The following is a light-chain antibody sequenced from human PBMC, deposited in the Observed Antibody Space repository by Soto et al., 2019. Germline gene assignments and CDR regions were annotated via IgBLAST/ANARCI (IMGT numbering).Light chain of an antibody. CDR3: SSYTTISTLA. Sequence: QSALTQPASVSGSPGQAITISCTGTSSDVGGYNYVSWYQQHPGKVPKLMIYEVSYRPSGVSNRFSGSKSGNTASLTISGLQAEDEADYYCSSYTTISTLAFGGGTKRPVL. CDR2: EVS. V-gene: IGLV2-14*01. J-gene: IGLJ3*02. CDR1: SSDVGGYNY.